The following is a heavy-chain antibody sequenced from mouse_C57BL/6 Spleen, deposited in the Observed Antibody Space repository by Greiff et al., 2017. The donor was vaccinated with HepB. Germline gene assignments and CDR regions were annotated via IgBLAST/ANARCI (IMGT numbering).Heavy chain of an antibody. CDR3: ASYYGSREPYFDY. J-gene: IGHJ2*01. CDR1: GYTFTDYY. Sequence: EVQLQQSGPVLVKPGASVKMSCKASGYTFTDYYMNWVKQSHGKSLEWIGVINPYNGGTSYNQKFKGKATLTVDKSSSTAYMELNSLTSEDSAVYYCASYYGSREPYFDYWGQGTTLTVSS. CDR2: INPYNGGT. V-gene: IGHV1-19*01. D-gene: IGHD1-1*01.